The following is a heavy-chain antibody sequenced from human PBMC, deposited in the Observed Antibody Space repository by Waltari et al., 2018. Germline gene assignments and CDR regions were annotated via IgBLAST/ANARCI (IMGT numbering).Heavy chain of an antibody. CDR1: GPTFHAYY. Sequence: VQLQQWGAGLLKPSETLSLTCAVDGPTFHAYYWSWIHHSPGKRVELIGEINHSGNTKYNPSLRSRVAISVDTPKKQFSLKVTSVSAADTAVYYCARLEDCTGGNCYSGNHYAVDVWGPGTRVTVSS. J-gene: IGHJ6*02. D-gene: IGHD2-15*01. CDR2: INHSGNT. CDR3: ARLEDCTGGNCYSGNHYAVDV. V-gene: IGHV4-34*01.